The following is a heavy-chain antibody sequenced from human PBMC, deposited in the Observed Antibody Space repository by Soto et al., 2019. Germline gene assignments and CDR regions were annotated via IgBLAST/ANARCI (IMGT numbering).Heavy chain of an antibody. CDR2: ISWNSGSI. CDR3: AKALRYYDFWGDAFDI. J-gene: IGHJ3*02. V-gene: IGHV3-9*01. D-gene: IGHD3-3*01. Sequence: GGFLRLSCAASGFTFDDYAMHWVRQAPGKGLEWVSGISWNSGSIGYADSVKGRFTISRDNAKNSLYLQMNSLRAEDTALYYCAKALRYYDFWGDAFDIWGQGTMVPVSS. CDR1: GFTFDDYA.